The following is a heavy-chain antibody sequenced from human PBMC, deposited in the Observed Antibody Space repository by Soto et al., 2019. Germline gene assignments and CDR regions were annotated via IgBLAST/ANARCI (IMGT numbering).Heavy chain of an antibody. Sequence: GGSLRLSCAASGFTFSSFWMTWVRQAPGKGLEWVANIKQDGSERYYVDSVKGRFTISRDNARNSLFLEMKSLRSEDTAVYSCVRDRSGSYLEGFDYWGQGTLVTVSS. CDR3: VRDRSGSYLEGFDY. D-gene: IGHD1-26*01. J-gene: IGHJ4*02. V-gene: IGHV3-7*01. CDR2: IKQDGSER. CDR1: GFTFSSFW.